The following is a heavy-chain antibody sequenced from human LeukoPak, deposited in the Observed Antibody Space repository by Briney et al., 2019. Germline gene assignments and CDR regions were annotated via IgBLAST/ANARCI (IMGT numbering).Heavy chain of an antibody. CDR2: ISAYNGNT. Sequence: ASVKVSCTASGYTFTSYGISWVRQAPGQGLEWMGWISAYNGNTNYAQKLQGRVTMTTDTSTSTAYMELRSLRSDDTAVYYCARDTMVRGVIDLCYFDYWGQGTLVTVSS. V-gene: IGHV1-18*04. CDR1: GYTFTSYG. CDR3: ARDTMVRGVIDLCYFDY. D-gene: IGHD3-10*01. J-gene: IGHJ4*02.